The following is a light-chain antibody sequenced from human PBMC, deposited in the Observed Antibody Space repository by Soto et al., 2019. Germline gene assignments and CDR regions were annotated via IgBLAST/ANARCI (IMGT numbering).Light chain of an antibody. CDR3: SSYAGSNNLGV. CDR2: EVS. Sequence: QSVLTQPPSASGSPGQSATISCTGTSSDVGGYNYVSWYQQHPGKAPKLMIYEVSKRPSGVPDRFSGSKSGNTAPLTVSGLQAEDEADYYCSSYAGSNNLGVFGTGTKVTVL. V-gene: IGLV2-8*01. J-gene: IGLJ1*01. CDR1: SSDVGGYNY.